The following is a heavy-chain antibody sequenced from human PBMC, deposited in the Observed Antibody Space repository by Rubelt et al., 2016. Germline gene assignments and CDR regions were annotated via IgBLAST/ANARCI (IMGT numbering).Heavy chain of an antibody. CDR3: AKQVVPDTAHQFAMDV. J-gene: IGHJ6*02. D-gene: IGHD3-22*01. Sequence: QAPGKGLEWVAVVRFDGTRTYYADSVRGRFTMSRDNSRSTLYLQTNSLRAEDTAVYYRAKQVVPDTAHQFAMDVWGQGTKVTVSS. CDR2: VRFDGTRT. V-gene: IGHV3-30*02.